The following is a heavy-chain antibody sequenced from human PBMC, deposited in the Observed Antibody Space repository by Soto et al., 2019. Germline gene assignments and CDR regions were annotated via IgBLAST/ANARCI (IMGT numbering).Heavy chain of an antibody. CDR2: INGNGGST. Sequence: GGSLRLSCAASGFTFGTYAMSWVRQAPGKGLEWVSAINGNGGSTYYAASVKGRFTISRDSSKNTLYLQMTSLRAEDTAVYYCATQSYDSSGYYLYYFDHWGQGTLVTVSS. CDR3: ATQSYDSSGYYLYYFDH. J-gene: IGHJ4*02. D-gene: IGHD3-22*01. CDR1: GFTFGTYA. V-gene: IGHV3-23*01.